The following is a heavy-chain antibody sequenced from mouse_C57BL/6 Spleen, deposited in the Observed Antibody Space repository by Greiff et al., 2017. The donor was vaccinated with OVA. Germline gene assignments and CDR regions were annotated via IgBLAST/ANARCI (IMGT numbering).Heavy chain of an antibody. Sequence: VKLQQSGAELVRPGASVKLSCKASGYTFTDYYINWVKQRPGQGLEWIARIYPGSGNTYYNEKFKGKATLTAEKSSSTAYMQLSSLTSEDSAVYFCARKGGAYWGQGTLVTVSA. CDR1: GYTFTDYY. J-gene: IGHJ3*01. V-gene: IGHV1-76*01. CDR3: ARKGGAY. CDR2: IYPGSGNT.